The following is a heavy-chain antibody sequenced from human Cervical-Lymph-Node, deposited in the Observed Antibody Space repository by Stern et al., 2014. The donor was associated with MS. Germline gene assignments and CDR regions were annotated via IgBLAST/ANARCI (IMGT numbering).Heavy chain of an antibody. CDR1: GFTFSDYY. V-gene: IGHV3-11*01. J-gene: IGHJ4*02. CDR2: ISTSGSTL. CDR3: ARDSEMDYYGSGSSDY. D-gene: IGHD3-10*01. Sequence: VQLVESGGGLVKPGGSLRLSCAASGFTFSDYYMSWIRQAPGKGLEWLSYISTSGSTLYDADSVNGRFTISRDNAKNSLYLQMNSLRAEDTAVYYCARDSEMDYYGSGSSDYWGQGTLVTVSS.